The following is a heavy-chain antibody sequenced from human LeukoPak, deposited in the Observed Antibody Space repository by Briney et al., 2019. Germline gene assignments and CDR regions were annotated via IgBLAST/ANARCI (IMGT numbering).Heavy chain of an antibody. CDR1: GGSISSGGYY. D-gene: IGHD3-22*01. CDR3: ARPRYDYDSSGYFVGEYFQQ. Sequence: KASETLSLTCTVSGGSISSGGYYWSWIRQHPGKGLEWIGYIYYSGSTYYNPSLKSRVTISVDTSKNQFSLKLSSVTAADTAVYYCARPRYDYDSSGYFVGEYFQQWGQGTLVTVSS. J-gene: IGHJ1*01. CDR2: IYYSGST. V-gene: IGHV4-31*03.